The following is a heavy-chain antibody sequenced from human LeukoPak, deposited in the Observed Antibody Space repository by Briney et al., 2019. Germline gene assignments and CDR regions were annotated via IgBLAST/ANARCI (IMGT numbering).Heavy chain of an antibody. D-gene: IGHD2-2*01. CDR1: GYTFTGYY. J-gene: IGHJ4*02. CDR2: INPNSGGT. CDR3: AREEGYCSSTSCSAPFDY. V-gene: IGHV1-2*02. Sequence: ASVKVSCKASGYTFTGYYMHWVRQAPGHGLEWMGWINPNSGGTNYAQKFQGRVTMTRDTSISTAYMELSRLRSDDTAVYYCAREEGYCSSTSCSAPFDYWGQGTLVTVSS.